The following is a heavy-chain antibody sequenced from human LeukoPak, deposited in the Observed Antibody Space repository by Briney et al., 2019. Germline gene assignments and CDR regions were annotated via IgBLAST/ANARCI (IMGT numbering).Heavy chain of an antibody. Sequence: ASVKVSCKASGYTFTGYYMHWVRQAPRQGLEWMGWINPNSGGTNYAQKFQGRVTMTRDTSISTAYMELSRLRSDDTAVYYCARVSRHRSGSLGYWGQGTLVTVSS. CDR2: INPNSGGT. D-gene: IGHD3-10*01. V-gene: IGHV1-2*02. CDR3: ARVSRHRSGSLGY. J-gene: IGHJ4*02. CDR1: GYTFTGYY.